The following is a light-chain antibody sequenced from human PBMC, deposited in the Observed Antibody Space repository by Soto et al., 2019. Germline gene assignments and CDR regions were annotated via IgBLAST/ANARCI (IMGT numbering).Light chain of an antibody. CDR2: GAS. CDR1: QSISSN. Sequence: EIVMTQSPVTLSVSPGERATLSCRASQSISSNLAWYQHKPGQAPRLLIFGASTRATDVPARFSGSGSGTEFTLTISSLQSEDFAVYYCLQHNNWPRTLGQGTKVEVK. J-gene: IGKJ1*01. V-gene: IGKV3-15*01. CDR3: LQHNNWPRT.